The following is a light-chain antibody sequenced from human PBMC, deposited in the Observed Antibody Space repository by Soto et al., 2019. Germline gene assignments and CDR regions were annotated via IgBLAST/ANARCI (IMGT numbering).Light chain of an antibody. CDR3: QQYNSYLWT. V-gene: IGKV1-5*01. CDR2: DAS. CDR1: QSISSW. Sequence: DIQMTQSPSTLSASVGDRVTITCRASQSISSWLAWYQQKPGKAPKLLIYDASSLESGVPSRFSGSGSGTEFTLTTSSLQPDDFATYYCQQYNSYLWTFGQGTKVEIK. J-gene: IGKJ1*01.